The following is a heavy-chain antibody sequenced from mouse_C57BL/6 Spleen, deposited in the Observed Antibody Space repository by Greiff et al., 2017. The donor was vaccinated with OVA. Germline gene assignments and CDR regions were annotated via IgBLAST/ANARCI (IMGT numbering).Heavy chain of an antibody. CDR1: GYTFTSYG. V-gene: IGHV1-81*01. D-gene: IGHD1-1*01. Sequence: LVESGAELARPGASVKLSCKASGYTFTSYGISWVKQRPGQGLEWIGEIYPRSGNTYYNEKFKGKATLTADKSSSTAYMELRSLTSEDSAVYFCARAGTTVVARTDFDYWGQGTTLTVSS. J-gene: IGHJ2*01. CDR2: IYPRSGNT. CDR3: ARAGTTVVARTDFDY.